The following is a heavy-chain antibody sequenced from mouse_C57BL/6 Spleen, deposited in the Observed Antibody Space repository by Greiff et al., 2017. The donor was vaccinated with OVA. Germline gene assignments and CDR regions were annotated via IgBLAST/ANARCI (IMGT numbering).Heavy chain of an antibody. CDR3: ARGNDYDADAMDY. CDR2: IDPSDSYT. J-gene: IGHJ4*01. V-gene: IGHV1-59*01. CDR1: GYTFTSYW. Sequence: QVQLKQPGAELVRPGTSVKLSCKASGYTFTSYWMHWVKQRPGQGLEWIGVIDPSDSYTNYNQKFKGKATLTVDTSSSTAYMQLSSLTSEDSAVYYCARGNDYDADAMDYWGQGTSVTVSS. D-gene: IGHD2-4*01.